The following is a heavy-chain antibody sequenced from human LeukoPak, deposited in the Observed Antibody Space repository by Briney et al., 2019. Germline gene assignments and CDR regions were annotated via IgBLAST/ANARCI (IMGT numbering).Heavy chain of an antibody. D-gene: IGHD6-13*01. J-gene: IGHJ4*02. CDR1: GFTFSSHG. V-gene: IGHV3-33*06. Sequence: PGGSLRLSCEASGFTFSSHGMHWVRQPPGKGLEWVAVIWNDGSDKYYGDSVKGRFTISRDNSKNTLYLQMNSLRAEDTAVFYCAKYPASGGYFDYWGQGTLVTVSS. CDR3: AKYPASGGYFDY. CDR2: IWNDGSDK.